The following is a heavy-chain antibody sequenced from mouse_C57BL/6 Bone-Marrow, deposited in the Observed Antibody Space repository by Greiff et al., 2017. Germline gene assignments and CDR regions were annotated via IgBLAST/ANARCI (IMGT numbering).Heavy chain of an antibody. CDR2: LYPGSGNT. V-gene: IGHV1-76*01. CDR3: ARGRAGLAY. D-gene: IGHD3-1*01. J-gene: IGHJ3*01. CDR1: GYTFTDYY. Sequence: VQLQESGAELVRPGASVKLSCKASGYTFTDYYINWVKQRPGQGLEWIARLYPGSGNTYYNEKFKGKATLTAEKSSSTSYMQLSSLTSEDSAVYFCARGRAGLAYWGQGTLVTVSA.